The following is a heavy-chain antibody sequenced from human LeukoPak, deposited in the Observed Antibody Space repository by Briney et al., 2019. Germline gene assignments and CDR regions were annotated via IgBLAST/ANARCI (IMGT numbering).Heavy chain of an antibody. CDR3: ARYCTSTTCILRGFDY. D-gene: IGHD2-2*01. Sequence: SETLSLTCSVSGYSFTSGHYWGWIRQPPGKGLEWIANIYHTGSAHYNPTLKSRVTISVDTSKNQFSLKLSSVTAADTAVYYCARYCTSTTCILRGFDYWGQGTLVTVSS. CDR1: GYSFTSGHY. CDR2: IYHTGSA. V-gene: IGHV4-38-2*01. J-gene: IGHJ4*02.